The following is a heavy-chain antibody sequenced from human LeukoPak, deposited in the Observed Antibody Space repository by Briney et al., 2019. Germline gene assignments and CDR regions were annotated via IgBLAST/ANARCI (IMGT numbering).Heavy chain of an antibody. J-gene: IGHJ6*02. D-gene: IGHD2-15*01. Sequence: GGSLRLSCAAPGFTFSNFAFSWVRQSPGKGLEWVSVIGLSGGSTYYADSVKGRFTISRDNSKNTLYLQMNSLRAEDTAVYYCAREMVAVVAATYYYYGMDVWGQGTTVTVSS. CDR3: AREMVAVVAATYYYYGMDV. V-gene: IGHV3-23*01. CDR2: IGLSGGST. CDR1: GFTFSNFA.